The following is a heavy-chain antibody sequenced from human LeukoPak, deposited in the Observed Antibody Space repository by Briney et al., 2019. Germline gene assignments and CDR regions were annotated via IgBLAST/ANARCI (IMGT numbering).Heavy chain of an antibody. Sequence: SETLSLTCTVSGGSISSGSYYWSWIRQPAGKGLEWIGRIYTSGSTNYNPSLKSRVTISVDTSKNQFSLKLSSVTAADTAVYYCARGPTYYYDSSGVAGGVVHAFDIWGQGTMVTVSS. CDR1: GGSISSGSYY. D-gene: IGHD3-22*01. CDR3: ARGPTYYYDSSGVAGGVVHAFDI. J-gene: IGHJ3*02. CDR2: IYTSGST. V-gene: IGHV4-61*02.